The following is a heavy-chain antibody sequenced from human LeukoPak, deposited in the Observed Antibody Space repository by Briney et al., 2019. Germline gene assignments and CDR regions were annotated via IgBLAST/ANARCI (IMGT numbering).Heavy chain of an antibody. V-gene: IGHV3-73*01. D-gene: IGHD2-2*01. Sequence: PGGSPRLSCAASGFTFSGSAMHWVRQASGKGLEWVGRIRSKANSYATAYAASVKGRFTISRDDSKNTAYLQMNSLKTEDTAVYYCTRRGPYCSSTSCYSYYYYMDVWGKGTTVTVSS. CDR1: GFTFSGSA. CDR2: IRSKANSYAT. J-gene: IGHJ6*03. CDR3: TRRGPYCSSTSCYSYYYYMDV.